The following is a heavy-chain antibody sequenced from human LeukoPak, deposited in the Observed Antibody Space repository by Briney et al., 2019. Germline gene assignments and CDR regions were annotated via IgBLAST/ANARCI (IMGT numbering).Heavy chain of an antibody. V-gene: IGHV3-23*01. CDR3: ATPYHLLSFGPALDYSYCMDV. J-gene: IGHJ6*02. CDR1: GFTFSNYS. D-gene: IGHD3-10*01. CDR2: ISSSGVNT. Sequence: GGSLRLSCAASGFTFSNYSMNWVRQAPGKGLEWVSSISSSGVNTFYADSVKGRFTVSRDNAKNTLYLQMNSLRAEDTCVYYCATPYHLLSFGPALDYSYCMDVWGQGTTATVSS.